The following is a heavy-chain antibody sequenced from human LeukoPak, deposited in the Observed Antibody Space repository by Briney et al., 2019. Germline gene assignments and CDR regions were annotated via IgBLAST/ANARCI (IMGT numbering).Heavy chain of an antibody. J-gene: IGHJ4*02. CDR3: AGYCSGGSCYSPPEFDY. D-gene: IGHD2-15*01. CDR1: GFTFSSYW. V-gene: IGHV3-21*01. Sequence: PGGSLRLSCAASGFTFSSYWMSWVRQAPGKGLEWVSSISSSSSYIYYADSVKGRFTISRDNAKNSLYLQMNSLRAEDTAVYYCAGYCSGGSCYSPPEFDYWGQGTLVTVSS. CDR2: ISSSSSYI.